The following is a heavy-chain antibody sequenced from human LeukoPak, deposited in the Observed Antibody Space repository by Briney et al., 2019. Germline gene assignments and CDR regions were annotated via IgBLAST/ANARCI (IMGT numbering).Heavy chain of an antibody. CDR2: IYYSGST. CDR1: EFSVGSNY. CDR3: ARARDGYNSFDY. Sequence: SGGSLRLSCAASEFSVGSNYMTWVRQAPGKGLEWIGYIYYSGSTNYNPSLKSRVTISVDTSKNQFSLKLSSVTAADTAVYYCARARDGYNSFDYWGQGTLVTVSS. D-gene: IGHD5-24*01. V-gene: IGHV4-59*02. J-gene: IGHJ4*02.